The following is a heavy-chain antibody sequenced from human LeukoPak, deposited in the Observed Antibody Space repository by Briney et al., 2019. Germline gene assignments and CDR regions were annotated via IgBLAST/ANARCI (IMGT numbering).Heavy chain of an antibody. Sequence: GESLKISCTASGYTFTTYWIAWVRQIPGKGLELMGIIFPGGSDTRYSPSFPGQVTMSVDKSDSTAYLQWSSLKASDTAMYYCARVGVGATTGMDVWGQGTTVTVSS. CDR1: GYTFTTYW. CDR3: ARVGVGATTGMDV. D-gene: IGHD1-26*01. CDR2: IFPGGSDT. J-gene: IGHJ6*02. V-gene: IGHV5-51*01.